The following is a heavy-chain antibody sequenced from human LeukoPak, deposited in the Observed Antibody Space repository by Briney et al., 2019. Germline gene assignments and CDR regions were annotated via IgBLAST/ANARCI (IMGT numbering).Heavy chain of an antibody. CDR2: MNPNSGNA. Sequence: ASVKVSCKASGYTFTSYDINWVRQVTGQGLEWMGWMNPNSGNAGYAQKFQGRVTMTRSTSISAAYMELSSLRSEDTAVYYCARNDYGDDGHDAFDIWGQGTMVTISS. V-gene: IGHV1-8*01. CDR3: ARNDYGDDGHDAFDI. CDR1: GYTFTSYD. J-gene: IGHJ3*02. D-gene: IGHD4-17*01.